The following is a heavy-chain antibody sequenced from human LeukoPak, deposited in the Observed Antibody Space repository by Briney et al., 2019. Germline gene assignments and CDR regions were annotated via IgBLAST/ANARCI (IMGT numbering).Heavy chain of an antibody. Sequence: GGSLRLSCAASGFTFSGYGMHWVRQAPGKGLEWVAFIRYDGSNKYYADSVKGRFTISRDNSKNTLYLQMNSLRAEDTAVYYCAKDGPTYYYDSSGYPRWYYFNYWGQGTLVTVSS. CDR2: IRYDGSNK. CDR3: AKDGPTYYYDSSGYPRWYYFNY. D-gene: IGHD3-22*01. CDR1: GFTFSGYG. V-gene: IGHV3-30*02. J-gene: IGHJ4*02.